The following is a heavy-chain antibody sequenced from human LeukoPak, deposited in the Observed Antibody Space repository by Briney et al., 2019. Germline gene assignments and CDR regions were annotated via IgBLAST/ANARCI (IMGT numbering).Heavy chain of an antibody. Sequence: ASVKVSCKASGYTFTHYGISWVRQAPGKGLEGVAWISLATGAPSYAQKFQGSVTLTTDTSTSTAYMELRRLKSDDTDVYYCARDIGLVRGIIMAHWGQGTQVTVSS. V-gene: IGHV1-18*01. D-gene: IGHD3-10*01. CDR3: ARDIGLVRGIIMAH. CDR1: GYTFTHYG. CDR2: ISLATGAP. J-gene: IGHJ4*02.